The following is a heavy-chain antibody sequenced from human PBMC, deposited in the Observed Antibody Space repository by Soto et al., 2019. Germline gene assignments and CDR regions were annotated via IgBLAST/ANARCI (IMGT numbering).Heavy chain of an antibody. J-gene: IGHJ4*02. Sequence: TSETLSLTCTVSGASISSTDYYWSWIRQPPGKGLESIGYISYNGRTYYNPSLKSRLTMSIDTSQNQFSLKLTSVTAADTAVYYCARDPSSGGFCPGPCFDYWGQGSLVTVSS. CDR2: ISYNGRT. CDR1: GASISSTDYY. V-gene: IGHV4-30-4*01. CDR3: ARDPSSGGFCPGPCFDY. D-gene: IGHD6-19*01.